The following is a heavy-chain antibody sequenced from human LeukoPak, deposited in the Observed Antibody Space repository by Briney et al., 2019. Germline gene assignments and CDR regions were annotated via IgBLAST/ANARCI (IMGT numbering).Heavy chain of an antibody. CDR1: GFTFSSYA. CDR3: AKASLGYCSSTSCRGRWFDP. CDR2: ISGSGGST. Sequence: GGSLKLSCAASGFTFSSYAMSWLRQAPGKGLEWISDISGSGGSTYYADSVKGRFTISRDNSKNTLYLQMNSLRAEDTAVYYCAKASLGYCSSTSCRGRWFDPWGQGTLVTVSS. D-gene: IGHD2-2*01. J-gene: IGHJ5*02. V-gene: IGHV3-23*01.